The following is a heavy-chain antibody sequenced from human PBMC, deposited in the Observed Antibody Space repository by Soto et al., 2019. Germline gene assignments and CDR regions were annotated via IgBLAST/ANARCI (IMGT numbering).Heavy chain of an antibody. Sequence: VQLVESGGGLIQPGGSLRLSCAASGFTVSNNHMTWVRQAAGKGLELVSFVHGGGSTSYADSVKGRFTISRDNSKNTSYLQMASLRAEDSAIYYCAGRLTTAASLDYWGRGTLVTVSS. J-gene: IGHJ4*02. CDR2: VHGGGST. V-gene: IGHV3-53*01. CDR3: AGRLTTAASLDY. CDR1: GFTVSNNH. D-gene: IGHD3-16*01.